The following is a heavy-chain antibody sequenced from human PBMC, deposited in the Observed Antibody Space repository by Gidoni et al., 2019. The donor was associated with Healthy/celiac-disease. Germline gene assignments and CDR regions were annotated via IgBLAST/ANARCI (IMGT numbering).Heavy chain of an antibody. CDR2: ISGSGGST. D-gene: IGHD3-22*01. CDR3: AKAPLYYDSSGYYYFDY. V-gene: IGHV3-23*01. J-gene: IGHJ4*02. CDR1: GFTFRSYA. Sequence: EVQLLESGGGLVQPGGSLRLSCAASGFTFRSYAMSWVRQAPGKGLEWVSAISGSGGSTYYADSVKGRFTISRDNSKNTLYLQMNSLRAEDTAVYYCAKAPLYYDSSGYYYFDYWGQGTLVTVSS.